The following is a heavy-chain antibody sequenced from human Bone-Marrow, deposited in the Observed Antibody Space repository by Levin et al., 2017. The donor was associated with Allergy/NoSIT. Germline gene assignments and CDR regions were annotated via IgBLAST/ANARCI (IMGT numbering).Heavy chain of an antibody. D-gene: IGHD1-1*01. CDR3: ARATFDY. V-gene: IGHV3-23*01. CDR1: GFPFRGSV. Sequence: SLLLSFSSSGFPFRGSVMKWVRQAPGKGLEWVSTVSYSGESTYYADSVKGRFTISRDNSKNTLYLQMNSLRAEDTAVYYCARATFDYWGQGALVTVSS. J-gene: IGHJ4*02. CDR2: VSYSGEST.